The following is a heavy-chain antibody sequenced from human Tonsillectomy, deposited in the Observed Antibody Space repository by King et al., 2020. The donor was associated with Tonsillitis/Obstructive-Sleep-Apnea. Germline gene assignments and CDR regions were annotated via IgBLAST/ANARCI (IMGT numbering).Heavy chain of an antibody. CDR1: GYSFTSYW. CDR3: AGQKVTPVDY. J-gene: IGHJ4*02. Sequence: VQLVESGAEVKKPGESLRISCKVSGYSFTSYWISWVRQMPGKGLEWMGRIDPSDSYTNYSPSFQGHVTISADKSISTAYLQGSSRKASDTAMYYCAGQKVTPVDYWGQGTLVTVSS. CDR2: IDPSDSYT. D-gene: IGHD4-23*01. V-gene: IGHV5-10-1*03.